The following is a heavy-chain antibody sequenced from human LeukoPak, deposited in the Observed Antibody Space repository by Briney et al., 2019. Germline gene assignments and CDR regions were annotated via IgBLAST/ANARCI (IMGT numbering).Heavy chain of an antibody. D-gene: IGHD6-19*01. CDR2: LNPSSGST. CDR1: GYSFTSYY. V-gene: IGHV1-46*01. Sequence: ASVKVSCRASGYSFTSYYLHWVRQAPGPGLEWMGILNPSSGSTTYAQKFQGRVTMTRDTSTSTVSMELSSLRSEDTAVYYCARASEWLVRFDSWGQGTLVTVSS. J-gene: IGHJ4*02. CDR3: ARASEWLVRFDS.